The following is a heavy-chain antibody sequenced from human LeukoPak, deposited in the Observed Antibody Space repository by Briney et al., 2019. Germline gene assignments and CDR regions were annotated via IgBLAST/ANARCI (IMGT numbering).Heavy chain of an antibody. CDR2: INPKTGGT. V-gene: IGHV1-2*06. D-gene: IGHD2-8*01. Sequence: GASVKVSCKASGYTITDYYMHWVRQAPGQGLQWMGRINPKTGGTNYAQKFQDRVTMTGDTSISTAYMELSRLRSDDTAVYYCARRVQTTGVFDYWGQGTLVTVSS. J-gene: IGHJ4*02. CDR1: GYTITDYY. CDR3: ARRVQTTGVFDY.